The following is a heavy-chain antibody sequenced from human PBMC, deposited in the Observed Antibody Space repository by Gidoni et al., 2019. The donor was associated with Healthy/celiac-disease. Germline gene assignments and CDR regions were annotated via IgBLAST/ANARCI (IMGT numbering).Heavy chain of an antibody. CDR1: GFPFSRSA. Sequence: EVQLLVSGGGLVQPGGFLRLSCAVSGFPFSRSAMSWVRQAPGKGLEWVSAISGSGGSTYYADSVKGRFTISRDNSKNTLYLQMNSLRAEDTAVYYCAKAPTSLRFLEWTYFDYWGQGTLVTVSS. V-gene: IGHV3-23*01. D-gene: IGHD3-3*01. J-gene: IGHJ4*02. CDR3: AKAPTSLRFLEWTYFDY. CDR2: ISGSGGST.